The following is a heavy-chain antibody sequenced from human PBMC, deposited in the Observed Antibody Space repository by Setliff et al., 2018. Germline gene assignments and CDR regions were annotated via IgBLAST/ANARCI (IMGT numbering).Heavy chain of an antibody. D-gene: IGHD6-19*01. CDR1: GGSISSYY. CDR2: IYIGGSA. Sequence: ASETLSLTCTVSGGSISSYYWSWIRQPAGKGLERIGHIYIGGSANYNPSLKSRVTMSIDTSKNQFSLKLNSVTAADMAVYYCAREQWLDPPGYYYMDVWGKGTTVTVSS. V-gene: IGHV4-4*07. J-gene: IGHJ6*03. CDR3: AREQWLDPPGYYYMDV.